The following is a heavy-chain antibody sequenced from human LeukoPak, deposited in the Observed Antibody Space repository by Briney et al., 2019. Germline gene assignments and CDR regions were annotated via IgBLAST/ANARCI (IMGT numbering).Heavy chain of an antibody. CDR1: GCKFDDYG. V-gene: IGHV3-20*04. Sequence: GGSLRLSCAASGCKFDDYGMSWVRQPPGKGLEWVSGSSWNGGNTGYADSVKGRFTISRDNAKNSLFLQVNSLRADDTAFYYCAREGIYCVNGVCYLDYWGQGTLVTVSS. J-gene: IGHJ4*02. CDR2: SSWNGGNT. CDR3: AREGIYCVNGVCYLDY. D-gene: IGHD2-8*01.